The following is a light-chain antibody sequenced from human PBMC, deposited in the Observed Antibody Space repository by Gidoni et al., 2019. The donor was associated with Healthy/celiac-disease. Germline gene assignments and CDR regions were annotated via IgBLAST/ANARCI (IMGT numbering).Light chain of an antibody. V-gene: IGKV3-20*01. J-gene: IGKJ4*01. CDR1: QSVSSSY. CDR2: GAS. Sequence: EIVLTQSPGTLSLSPGERATLSCRASQSVSSSYLAWYQQKPGQAPRLLIYGASSRATGIPDRFSGSGSGTDFTLTISRLEPEDFAVYYCQQYVSSPTFTFGGXTKVEIK. CDR3: QQYVSSPTFT.